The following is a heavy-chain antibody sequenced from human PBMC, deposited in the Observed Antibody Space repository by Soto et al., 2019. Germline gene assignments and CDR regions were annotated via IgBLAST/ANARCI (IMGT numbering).Heavy chain of an antibody. D-gene: IGHD4-17*01. Sequence: EVQLVESGGRLVQPGGSLRLSCAASGFTFSSYWMHWVRQVPGKGQVWVSRISDDGSSTSYAESVRGRFIISRDNAKNTLYLQLNSLRAEDTAVYYCARGTVRDHDFGDHWGQGTLVAVSS. J-gene: IGHJ4*02. CDR3: ARGTVRDHDFGDH. CDR2: ISDDGSST. V-gene: IGHV3-74*01. CDR1: GFTFSSYW.